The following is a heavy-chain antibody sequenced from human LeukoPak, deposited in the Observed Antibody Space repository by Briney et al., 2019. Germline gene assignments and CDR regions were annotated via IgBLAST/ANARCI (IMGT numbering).Heavy chain of an antibody. CDR1: GFSLTTSGVC. D-gene: IGHD4-17*01. V-gene: IGHV2-70*01. CDR3: ARYLYGDSASYFDY. CDR2: IDWDDNK. Sequence: SGPALMKPTQALTLTCTFSGFSLTTSGVCVSWIRQPPGKALEWLALIDWDDNKYYNASLGTRLAISKDTSKNQVVLTMTNMDPVDTATYFCARYLYGDSASYFDYWGQGSLVIVSS. J-gene: IGHJ4*02.